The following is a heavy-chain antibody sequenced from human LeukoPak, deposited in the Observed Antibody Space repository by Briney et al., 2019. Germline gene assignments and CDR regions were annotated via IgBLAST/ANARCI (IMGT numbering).Heavy chain of an antibody. Sequence: RGCLKLSSEAAGITFTNYWKQWVREAAGMGLVWVSRLPPDELGIIYADSVKGRFTVSRDNAKNTVYLQMNNLRVDDTAMYYCVGTIASRGSEYWGQGALVTVSS. J-gene: IGHJ4*02. D-gene: IGHD6-6*01. V-gene: IGHV3-74*01. CDR2: LPPDELGI. CDR1: GITFTNYW. CDR3: VGTIASRGSEY.